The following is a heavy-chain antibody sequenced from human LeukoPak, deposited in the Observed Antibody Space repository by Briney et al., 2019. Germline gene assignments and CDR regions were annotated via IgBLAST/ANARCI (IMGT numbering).Heavy chain of an antibody. CDR3: ARQVYRYFDY. Sequence: GESLKISCKGSGYSFTNYWIAWVRQMPGKGLEWMVIIYPGDSDTRYSPSFQGQVTISADKSISTAYLQWSSLKASDTAMYYCARQVYRYFDYWGQGTLVTVSS. D-gene: IGHD4-11*01. CDR1: GYSFTNYW. J-gene: IGHJ4*02. V-gene: IGHV5-51*01. CDR2: IYPGDSDT.